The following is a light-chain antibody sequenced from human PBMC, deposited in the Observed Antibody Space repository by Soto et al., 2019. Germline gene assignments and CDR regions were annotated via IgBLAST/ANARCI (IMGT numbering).Light chain of an antibody. Sequence: EIVLTQSPGTLSLSPGERATLSCRASQSVSSIYLAWYQQKPGQAPRLLIYGTSSRATAIPDRFSGSGSGTDFTLTISSLEPEDFAVYYCQQYSSSSWTFGQGTRVEIK. J-gene: IGKJ1*01. CDR1: QSVSSIY. V-gene: IGKV3-20*01. CDR3: QQYSSSSWT. CDR2: GTS.